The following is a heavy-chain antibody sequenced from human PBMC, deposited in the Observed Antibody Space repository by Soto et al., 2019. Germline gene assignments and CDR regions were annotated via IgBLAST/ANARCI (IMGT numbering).Heavy chain of an antibody. J-gene: IGHJ6*02. CDR1: GYSFTSYW. D-gene: IGHD6-6*01. Sequence: GESLKISCKGSGYSFTSYWSSWVRQMPGKGLEWMGRIDPSDSYTNYSPSFQGHVTIAADKSIITAYLQWSSLKASDTAMYYCARGGSSSSGDYYYYGMDVWGQGTTVTVSS. V-gene: IGHV5-10-1*01. CDR2: IDPSDSYT. CDR3: ARGGSSSSGDYYYYGMDV.